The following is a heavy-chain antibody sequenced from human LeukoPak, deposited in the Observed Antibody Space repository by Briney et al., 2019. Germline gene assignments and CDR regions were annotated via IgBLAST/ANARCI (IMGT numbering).Heavy chain of an antibody. J-gene: IGHJ5*02. V-gene: IGHV1-18*01. CDR2: ISSGDNT. D-gene: IGHD7-27*01. Sequence: GASVKVSCKATGYIFSNYGISWVRQAPGHGLEWMGWISSGDNTNYAPKFQGRATMTTDTSTSTAYMELRSLRFDDTAVYYCARDFAWGSGGAPIDDNWLDPWGQGTLVTVSS. CDR3: ARDFAWGSGGAPIDDNWLDP. CDR1: GYIFSNYG.